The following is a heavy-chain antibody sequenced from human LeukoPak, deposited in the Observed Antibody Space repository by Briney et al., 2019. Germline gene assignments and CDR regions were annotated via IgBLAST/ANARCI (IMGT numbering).Heavy chain of an antibody. CDR2: INPSGGST. J-gene: IGHJ4*02. CDR1: GYTFTSYG. CDR3: MTNYYDSSGEEDY. V-gene: IGHV1-46*01. D-gene: IGHD3-22*01. Sequence: ASVKVSCKASGYTFTSYGISWVRQAPGQGLEWMGIINPSGGSTSYAQKFQGRVTMTRDMSTSTVYMELSSLRSEDTAVYYCMTNYYDSSGEEDYWGQGTLVTVSS.